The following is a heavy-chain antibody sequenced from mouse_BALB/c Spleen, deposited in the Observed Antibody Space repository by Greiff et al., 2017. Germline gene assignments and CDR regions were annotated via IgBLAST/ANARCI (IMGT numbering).Heavy chain of an antibody. CDR1: GFSLTSYG. CDR3: ARVRDYDAMDY. V-gene: IGHV2-9*02. Sequence: VQGVESGPGLVAPSQSLSITCTVSGFSLTSYGVHWVRQPPGKVLEWLGVIWAGGSTNYNSALMSRLSISKDNSKSQVFLKMNSLQTDDTAMYYCARVRDYDAMDYWGQGTSVTVSA. CDR2: IWAGGST. J-gene: IGHJ4*01.